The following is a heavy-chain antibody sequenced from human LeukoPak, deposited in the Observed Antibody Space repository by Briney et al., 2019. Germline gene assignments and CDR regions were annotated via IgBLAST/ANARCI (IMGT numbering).Heavy chain of an antibody. CDR2: ISWNSGSI. CDR1: GFTFDDYA. CDR3: AKGGYSSGWYGNWFDP. V-gene: IGHV3-9*01. J-gene: IGHJ5*02. D-gene: IGHD6-19*01. Sequence: PGRSLRLSCAASGFTFDDYAMHWVRQAPGKGLEWVSGISWNSGSIGYADSVKGRFTISRDNAKNSLYLQMNSLRAEDTALYYCAKGGYSSGWYGNWFDPWGQGTLVTVSS.